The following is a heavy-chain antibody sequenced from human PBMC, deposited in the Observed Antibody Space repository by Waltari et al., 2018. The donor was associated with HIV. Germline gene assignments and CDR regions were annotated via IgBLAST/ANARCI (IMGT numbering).Heavy chain of an antibody. J-gene: IGHJ4*02. CDR2: ISGSGGST. Sequence: EVQLLESGGGLVQPGGSLRLSCAASGFTFSSYAMSWVRQAPGKGLEWVSAISGSGGSTYYADSVKGRFTISRDNSKNTLYLQMNSLRAEDTAVYYCAKYNADCTGGVCYTPDYWGQGTLVTVSS. CDR3: AKYNADCTGGVCYTPDY. V-gene: IGHV3-23*01. CDR1: GFTFSSYA. D-gene: IGHD2-8*02.